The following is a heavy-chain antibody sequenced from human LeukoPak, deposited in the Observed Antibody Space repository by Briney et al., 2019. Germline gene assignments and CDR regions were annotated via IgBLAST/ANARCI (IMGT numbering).Heavy chain of an antibody. J-gene: IGHJ4*02. V-gene: IGHV3-30*04. Sequence: GGSLRLSCAASGFTFSTYAMHWVRQAPGKGLEWVALISYDGSDKYYADSVKGRFTISRDNSKNTLYLQMNSLRAEDTAVYYCARSAHYYDISGFYSQFDYWGQGALVTVSS. CDR2: ISYDGSDK. CDR1: GFTFSTYA. CDR3: ARSAHYYDISGFYSQFDY. D-gene: IGHD3-22*01.